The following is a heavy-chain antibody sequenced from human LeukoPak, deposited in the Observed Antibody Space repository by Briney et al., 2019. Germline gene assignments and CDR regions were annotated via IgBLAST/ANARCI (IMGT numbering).Heavy chain of an antibody. V-gene: IGHV3-30*04. CDR1: DFPFISYA. CDR3: ARASTIVVVVAADFQH. D-gene: IGHD2-15*01. CDR2: ISYDGSNK. J-gene: IGHJ1*01. Sequence: RSSLRLSCAATDFPFISYALHWARQAPGTWLEWVDVISYDGSNKYNADSVKGRFTISRDNSKNTLYLQMNSLRAEDTAVYYCARASTIVVVVAADFQHWGQGTLVTVSS.